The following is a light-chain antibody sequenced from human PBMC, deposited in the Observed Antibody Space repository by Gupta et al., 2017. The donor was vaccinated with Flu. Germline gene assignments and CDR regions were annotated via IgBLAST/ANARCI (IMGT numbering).Light chain of an antibody. V-gene: IGKV1-6*01. CDR2: AAS. CDR1: QGIRND. Sequence: PSSLYASVGDRVTITCRASQGIRNDLGWNQQKPGKAPKLLIYAASKGKSGGPSRFSGSGYGTDFTLTVSSRQPEDFATYYCLQEDSCPRTFGQGTXVEIK. J-gene: IGKJ1*01. CDR3: LQEDSCPRT.